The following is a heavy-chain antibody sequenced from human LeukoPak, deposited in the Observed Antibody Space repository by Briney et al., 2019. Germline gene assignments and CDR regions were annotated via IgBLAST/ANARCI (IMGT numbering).Heavy chain of an antibody. CDR2: IYYSGST. D-gene: IGHD2-21*02. J-gene: IGHJ3*02. Sequence: SETLSLTCTVSGGSISSYYWSWIRQPPGKGLEWIGYIYYSGSTNYNPSLKSRVTISVDTSKNQFSLKLSSVTAADTAVYYCARDLYGGVVTDDAFDIWGQGTMVTVSS. CDR3: ARDLYGGVVTDDAFDI. CDR1: GGSISSYY. V-gene: IGHV4-59*01.